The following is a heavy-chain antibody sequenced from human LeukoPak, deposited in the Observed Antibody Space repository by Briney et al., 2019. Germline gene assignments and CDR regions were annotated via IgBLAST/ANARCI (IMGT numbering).Heavy chain of an antibody. CDR3: ARSGATGYYKEAFDI. CDR2: LYYSGST. D-gene: IGHD3-9*01. CDR1: GGSISTSHF. J-gene: IGHJ3*02. Sequence: SETLSLTCTVSGGSISTSHFWGWIRQPPGKGLEWVGGLYYSGSTYYSPSLRSRVSISVDKSKNQFSLRLSSVTAADTAMYYCARSGATGYYKEAFDIWGQGTMVTVTS. V-gene: IGHV4-39*01.